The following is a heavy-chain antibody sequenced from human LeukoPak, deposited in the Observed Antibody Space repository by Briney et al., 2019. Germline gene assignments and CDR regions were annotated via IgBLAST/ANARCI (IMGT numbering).Heavy chain of an antibody. CDR1: GFSFSSYW. Sequence: PGGSLRISCAAYGFSFSSYWMHWVRQAPGKGLVWVSRINTAGSSTIYADSVKGRFTISRDNSKNTLYPQMNSLRAQDTAVYYCARDFSVAGPTTFDYWGQGTLVTVSS. CDR2: INTAGSST. CDR3: ARDFSVAGPTTFDY. J-gene: IGHJ4*02. V-gene: IGHV3-74*01. D-gene: IGHD6-19*01.